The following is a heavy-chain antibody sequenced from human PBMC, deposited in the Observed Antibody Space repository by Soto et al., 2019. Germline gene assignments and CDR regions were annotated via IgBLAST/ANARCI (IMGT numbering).Heavy chain of an antibody. CDR3: ARGSGYSSPPSYYYGMDV. CDR1: GYTFISYG. J-gene: IGHJ6*02. Sequence: VASVKVSCKVSGYTFISYGISWVRQAPGQGLEWMGWISAYNGNTNYAQKLQGRVTMTTDTSTSTAYMELRSLRSDDTAVYYCARGSGYSSPPSYYYGMDVWGQGTTVTVSS. D-gene: IGHD6-13*01. V-gene: IGHV1-18*04. CDR2: ISAYNGNT.